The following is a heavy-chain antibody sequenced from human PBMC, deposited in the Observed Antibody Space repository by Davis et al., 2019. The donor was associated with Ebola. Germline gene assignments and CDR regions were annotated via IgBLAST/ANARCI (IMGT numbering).Heavy chain of an antibody. Sequence: GESLKISCAASGFTFSSYGMHWVRQAPGKGLEWVAVIWYDGSNKYYADSVKGRFTISRDNSKNTLYLQMNSLRAEDTAVYYCARAPTPGGSYYDFDYWGQGTLVTVSS. CDR1: GFTFSSYG. CDR3: ARAPTPGGSYYDFDY. J-gene: IGHJ4*02. D-gene: IGHD1-26*01. CDR2: IWYDGSNK. V-gene: IGHV3-33*01.